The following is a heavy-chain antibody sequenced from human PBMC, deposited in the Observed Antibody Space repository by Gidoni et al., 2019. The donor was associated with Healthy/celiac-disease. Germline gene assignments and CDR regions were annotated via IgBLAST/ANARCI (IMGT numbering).Heavy chain of an antibody. CDR2: ISSSSSYI. V-gene: IGHV3-21*01. J-gene: IGHJ4*02. CDR3: ARDAMVRGGFDY. CDR1: GSTFSSYS. Sequence: EVQLVESGGGLVKPGGSLRLSCAASGSTFSSYSMNWVRQAPGKGLEWVSSISSSSSYIYYADSVKGRFTISRDNAKNALYLQMNSLRAEDTAVYYCARDAMVRGGFDYWGQGTLVTVSS. D-gene: IGHD3-10*01.